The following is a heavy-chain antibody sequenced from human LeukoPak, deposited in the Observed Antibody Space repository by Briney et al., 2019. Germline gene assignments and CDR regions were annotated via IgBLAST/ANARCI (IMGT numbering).Heavy chain of an antibody. Sequence: GGSLRLSCAASGFTFSSYAMHWVRQAPGKGLEWVAVISYDGSNKYYADSVKGRFTISRDNSKNTLYPQMNSLRAEDTAVYYCAKALAPYYDYVFDYWGQGTLVTVSS. J-gene: IGHJ4*02. CDR2: ISYDGSNK. D-gene: IGHD3-16*01. V-gene: IGHV3-30*04. CDR3: AKALAPYYDYVFDY. CDR1: GFTFSSYA.